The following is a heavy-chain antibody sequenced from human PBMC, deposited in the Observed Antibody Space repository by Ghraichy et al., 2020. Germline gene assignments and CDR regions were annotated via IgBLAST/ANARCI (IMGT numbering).Heavy chain of an antibody. Sequence: SETLSLTCTVSGGSISSSSYYWGWIRQPPGKGLEWIGNIYFGGSTYYNPSLKSRVTISADASKNQFSLKMRSVTAADTAVYYCVSDWTYTCQLYDWGQGTLVTVSS. CDR2: IYFGGST. CDR1: GGSISSSSYY. D-gene: IGHD2/OR15-2a*01. V-gene: IGHV4-39*01. J-gene: IGHJ4*02. CDR3: VSDWTYTCQLYD.